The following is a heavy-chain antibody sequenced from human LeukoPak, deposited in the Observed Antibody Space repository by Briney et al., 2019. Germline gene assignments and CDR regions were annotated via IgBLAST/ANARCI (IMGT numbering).Heavy chain of an antibody. CDR2: MKPDGSQK. V-gene: IGHV3-7*05. J-gene: IGHJ4*02. Sequence: GGSLRLSCAASGLTFTKYWMTWVRQVPGKGLDWVAHMKPDGSQKYYVDSVKGRFTISSDSAMNSLYLQINSLRAEDTAVYYCARWNNGWDFWGQGTLVTVSS. CDR1: GLTFTKYW. CDR3: ARWNNGWDF. D-gene: IGHD1/OR15-1a*01.